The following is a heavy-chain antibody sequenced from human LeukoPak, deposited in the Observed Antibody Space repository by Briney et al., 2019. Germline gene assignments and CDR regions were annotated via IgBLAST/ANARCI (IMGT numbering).Heavy chain of an antibody. CDR2: FDPEDGET. CDR3: ATREQQLDYFDY. CDR1: GYTLTELS. Sequence: ASVKVSCKVSGYTLTELSMHWVRQAPGKGLEWMGGFDPEDGETIYAQKFQGRVTMTEDTSTDTAYMELSSLRSEDTAVYYCATREQQLDYFDYWGQGTLVTVSS. J-gene: IGHJ4*02. V-gene: IGHV1-24*01. D-gene: IGHD6-13*01.